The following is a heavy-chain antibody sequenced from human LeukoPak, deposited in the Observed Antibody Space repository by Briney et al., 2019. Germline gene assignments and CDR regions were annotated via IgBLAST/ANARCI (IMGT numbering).Heavy chain of an antibody. CDR2: ISGSGGST. D-gene: IGHD4-23*01. V-gene: IGHV3-23*01. J-gene: IGHJ4*02. CDR1: GFTFSSYA. CDR3: AKAFGNSVSYSGDF. Sequence: GGSLRLSCAASGFTFSSYAMSWVRQAPGKGLEWVSAISGSGGSTYYADSVKGRFTISRDNSKNTLYLQMNSLRAEDTAVYYCAKAFGNSVSYSGDFWGQGTLVTVSS.